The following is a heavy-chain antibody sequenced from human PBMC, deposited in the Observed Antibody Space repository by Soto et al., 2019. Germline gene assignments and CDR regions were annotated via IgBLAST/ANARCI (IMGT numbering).Heavy chain of an antibody. CDR2: ISGRGGST. CDR1: GFTFSSYA. Sequence: EVQLLESGGGLVQPGGSLRLSCAASGFTFSSYAMSWVRQAPGKGLEWVSAISGRGGSTYYADSVKGRLTIPRDNSKNTQYLQMNSLRAEDTAVYYCAKGGVRGKLDYWGQGTLVTVSS. D-gene: IGHD3-10*01. CDR3: AKGGVRGKLDY. J-gene: IGHJ4*02. V-gene: IGHV3-23*01.